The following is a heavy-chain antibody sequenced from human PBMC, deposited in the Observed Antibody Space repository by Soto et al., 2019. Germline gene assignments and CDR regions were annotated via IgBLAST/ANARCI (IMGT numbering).Heavy chain of an antibody. J-gene: IGHJ6*02. CDR3: ARDAYYDILTGPTPYYYSGMDV. Sequence: SQTLSLTCAISGDSVSSNSAAWNWIRQSPSRGLEWLGRTYYRSKWYNDYAVSVKSRITINPDTSKNQFSLQLNSVTPEDTAVYYCARDAYYDILTGPTPYYYSGMDVWGQGTTVTVSS. D-gene: IGHD3-9*01. CDR2: TYYRSKWYN. V-gene: IGHV6-1*01. CDR1: GDSVSSNSAA.